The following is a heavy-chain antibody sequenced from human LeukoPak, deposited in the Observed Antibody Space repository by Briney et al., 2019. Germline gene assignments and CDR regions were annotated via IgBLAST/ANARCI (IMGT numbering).Heavy chain of an antibody. CDR2: IYYSGNT. J-gene: IGHJ4*02. CDR1: RFTFSSYW. Sequence: PGGSLRLSCAASRFTFSSYWMSWIRQPPGKGLEWIGSIYYSGNTYYNPSLKSRVTISIDTSKNQFSLKLSSVTAADTAVYYCANSANYGGNSGYFDYWGQGTLVTVSS. CDR3: ANSANYGGNSGYFDY. D-gene: IGHD4-23*01. V-gene: IGHV4-39*01.